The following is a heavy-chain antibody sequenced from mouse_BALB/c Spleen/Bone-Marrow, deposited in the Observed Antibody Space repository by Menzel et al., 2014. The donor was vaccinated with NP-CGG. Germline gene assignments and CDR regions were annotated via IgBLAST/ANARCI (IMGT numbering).Heavy chain of an antibody. D-gene: IGHD1-1*01. CDR2: ISYDGTN. CDR3: ARGDYGSNYDDY. CDR1: GYSITRGYY. Sequence: VQLQQSGPGLVKPSQSLSLTCSVTGYSITRGYYWNWIRQFPGNKLEWMGYISYDGTNDYNPSLKNRISITRDTSKNQFFLKLNSVTTEDTATYYCARGDYGSNYDDYWGQGTTLTVSS. V-gene: IGHV3-6*02. J-gene: IGHJ2*01.